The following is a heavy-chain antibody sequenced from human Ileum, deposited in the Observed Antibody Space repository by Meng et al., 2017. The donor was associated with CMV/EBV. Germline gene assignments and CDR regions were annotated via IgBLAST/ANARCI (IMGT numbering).Heavy chain of an antibody. CDR3: AKEMTAAGTGWFDP. D-gene: IGHD6-13*01. V-gene: IGHV3-23*01. J-gene: IGHJ5*02. Sequence: LESGGGLVQAGGSMRLSCEASGFTFSSYAMSWVRQAPGKGLEWVSAITGSGDNTYYTDSVKGRFTISRDNSGNNLYLQMNSLRAEDTALYYCAKEMTAAGTGWFDPWGQGTLVTVSS. CDR1: GFTFSSYA. CDR2: ITGSGDNT.